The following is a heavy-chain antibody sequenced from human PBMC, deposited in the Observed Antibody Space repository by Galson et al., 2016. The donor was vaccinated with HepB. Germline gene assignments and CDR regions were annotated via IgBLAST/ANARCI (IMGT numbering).Heavy chain of an antibody. D-gene: IGHD6-19*01. Sequence: SLRLSGAASGFTFSTSGMHWVRQAPGKGLEWVAVKSYDGSNKYYADSVKGRFTISRDNSKNTLYLQMNRMRAEDTAVYYCAKDRLAYYYYYYVMDVWGQWTTVTASS. CDR2: KSYDGSNK. V-gene: IGHV3-30*18. CDR1: GFTFSTSG. J-gene: IGHJ6*02. CDR3: AKDRLAYYYYYYVMDV.